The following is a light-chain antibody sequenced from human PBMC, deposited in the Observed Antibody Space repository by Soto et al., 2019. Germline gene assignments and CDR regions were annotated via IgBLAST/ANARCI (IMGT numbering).Light chain of an antibody. CDR2: DAS. V-gene: IGKV1-33*01. CDR3: QQYDILPIT. J-gene: IGKJ5*01. Sequence: DIQMTQYQSSLFASVGDRVTITCQATQDINIYLNWYQQKPGKAPNLLIYDASNLEIGVPSRFSGSGSGTHFTFTISSLQTEDIGTYYCQQYDILPITFSRGTLLEI. CDR1: QDINIY.